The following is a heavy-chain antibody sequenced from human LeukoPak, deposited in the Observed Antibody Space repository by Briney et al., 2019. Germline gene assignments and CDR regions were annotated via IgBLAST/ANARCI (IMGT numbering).Heavy chain of an antibody. CDR2: INAGNGNT. J-gene: IGHJ4*02. CDR1: GYTFTSYD. V-gene: IGHV1-3*01. Sequence: ASVKVSCKASGYTFTSYDINWVRQATGQGLEWMGWINAGNGNTKYSQKFQGRVTITRDTSASTAYMELSSLRSEDTAVYYCARREGRGYYFDYWGQGTLVTVSS. D-gene: IGHD1-26*01. CDR3: ARREGRGYYFDY.